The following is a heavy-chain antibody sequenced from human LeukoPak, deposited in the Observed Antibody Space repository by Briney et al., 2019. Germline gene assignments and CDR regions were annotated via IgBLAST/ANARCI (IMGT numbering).Heavy chain of an antibody. V-gene: IGHV4-4*07. Sequence: PSETLSLTCTVSGGSISNYYWSWIRQPAGKGLEWVGRIYTSGSTNYNPSLKSRVTMSVDTSKNQFSLKLSAVTAADTAVYYCARVRYQLLYPENWFDPWGQGALVTVSS. CDR3: ARVRYQLLYPENWFDP. CDR2: IYTSGST. D-gene: IGHD2-2*02. J-gene: IGHJ5*02. CDR1: GGSISNYY.